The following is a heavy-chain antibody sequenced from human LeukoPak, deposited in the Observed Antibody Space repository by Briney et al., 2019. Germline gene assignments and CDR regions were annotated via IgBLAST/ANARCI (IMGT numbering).Heavy chain of an antibody. CDR3: ARGRYSGTTYYFDY. J-gene: IGHJ4*02. D-gene: IGHD5-12*01. Sequence: AGGSLRLSCTASGFTFSTSWMGWVRQVPGKGLEWVANIKKDGSETYYVDSVKGRFTISRDNAKNSLYLQMNSLRAEDTAMYYCARGRYSGTTYYFDYWGQGTLVTVSS. V-gene: IGHV3-7*03. CDR1: GFTFSTSW. CDR2: IKKDGSET.